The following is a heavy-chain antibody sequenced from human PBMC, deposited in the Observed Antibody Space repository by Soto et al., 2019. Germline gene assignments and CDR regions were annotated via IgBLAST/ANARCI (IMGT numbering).Heavy chain of an antibody. CDR2: ISSTGSAI. J-gene: IGHJ4*02. D-gene: IGHD3-3*01. CDR1: GFTFSDYY. CDR3: AGGFRQRFLEWLLFDY. Sequence: QVQLVESGGGLVKPGGSLRLSCAASGFTFSDYYMSWIRQAPGKGLEWISYISSTGSAIYYADSVKGRFTSSRDNAKNSPELQMNRPGAEAPAGYFWAGGFRQRFLEWLLFDYWGQGNLVTVSS. V-gene: IGHV3-11*01.